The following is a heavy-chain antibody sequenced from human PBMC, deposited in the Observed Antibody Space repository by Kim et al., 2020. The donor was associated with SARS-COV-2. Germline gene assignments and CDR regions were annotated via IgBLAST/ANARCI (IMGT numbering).Heavy chain of an antibody. Sequence: GGSLRLSCAASGFTFSSYGMHWVRQAPGKGLEWVAVISYDGSNKYYADSVKGRFAISRDNSKNTLYLQMNSLRAEDTAVYYCAKDPARIWFGELFGRFYGMDVWGQGTTVTVSS. CDR3: AKDPARIWFGELFGRFYGMDV. CDR1: GFTFSSYG. CDR2: ISYDGSNK. J-gene: IGHJ6*02. V-gene: IGHV3-30*18. D-gene: IGHD3-10*01.